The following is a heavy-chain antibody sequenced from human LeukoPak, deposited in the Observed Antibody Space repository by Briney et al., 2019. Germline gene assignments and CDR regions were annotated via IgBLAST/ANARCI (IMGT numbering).Heavy chain of an antibody. J-gene: IGHJ3*02. D-gene: IGHD3-22*01. CDR3: AGTMIAGAFDI. V-gene: IGHV1-3*01. CDR1: GYTFTSYA. Sequence: ASVKVSCKASGYTFTSYAMHWVRQAPGQRLEWMGWINAGNGNTKYSQKFQGRVTITRNTSISTAYMELSSLRSEDTAVYYCAGTMIAGAFDIWGQGTMVTVSS. CDR2: INAGNGNT.